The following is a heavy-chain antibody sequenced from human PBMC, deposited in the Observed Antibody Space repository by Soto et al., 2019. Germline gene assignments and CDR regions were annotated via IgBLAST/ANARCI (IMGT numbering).Heavy chain of an antibody. CDR2: ISSSGYTV. V-gene: IGHV3-48*03. Sequence: GGALRLSCAASRFTFSTYEMNWVRQAPGKGLEWVSYISSSGYTVYYADSVKGRFTISRDNTRNSLYLQMNSLRDEDTALYYCVRYCSTTLCNGVATRTFDYWGQGTLVTVSS. J-gene: IGHJ4*02. D-gene: IGHD2-2*01. CDR1: RFTFSTYE. CDR3: VRYCSTTLCNGVATRTFDY.